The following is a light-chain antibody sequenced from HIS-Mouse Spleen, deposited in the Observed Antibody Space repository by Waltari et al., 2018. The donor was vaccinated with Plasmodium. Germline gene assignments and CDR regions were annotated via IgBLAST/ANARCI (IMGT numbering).Light chain of an antibody. V-gene: IGLV1-51*01. CDR3: GTWDSSLSAGVV. Sequence: QSVLPQPPSVSAAPGQKVTISSSGLSPNIGNNSVTWYQPLPGTAPKLRIYDNNKRPSGIPDRFSGSKSGTSATLGITGLQTGDEADYYCGTWDSSLSAGVVFGGGTKLTVL. J-gene: IGLJ2*01. CDR1: SPNIGNNS. CDR2: DNN.